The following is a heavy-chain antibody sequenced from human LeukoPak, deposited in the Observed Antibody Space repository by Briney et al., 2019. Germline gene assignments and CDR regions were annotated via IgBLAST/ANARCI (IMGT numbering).Heavy chain of an antibody. Sequence: GGSLRLSCEASGFTFSHYWMPWVRQAPGKGLVWVSRTNTDGSSTSYVDSVKGRFTTSRDNANNTMYLQMNSLRAEDTAMYYCVPTDSSGLDWGQGTLVTISS. CDR1: GFTFSHYW. D-gene: IGHD3-22*01. J-gene: IGHJ4*02. V-gene: IGHV3-74*01. CDR3: VPTDSSGLD. CDR2: TNTDGSST.